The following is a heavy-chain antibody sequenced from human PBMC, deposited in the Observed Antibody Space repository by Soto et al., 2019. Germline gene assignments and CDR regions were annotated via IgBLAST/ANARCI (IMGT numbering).Heavy chain of an antibody. CDR3: ATLDYGDYVGLDI. V-gene: IGHV4-59*01. J-gene: IGHJ3*02. Sequence: PSETLSLTCTVSGGSISSYYWSWIRQPPGKGLEWIGYIYYSGSTNYNPSLKSRVAISVDTSKNQFSLKLSSVTAADTAVYYCATLDYGDYVGLDIWGQGTMVTVSS. CDR2: IYYSGST. D-gene: IGHD4-17*01. CDR1: GGSISSYY.